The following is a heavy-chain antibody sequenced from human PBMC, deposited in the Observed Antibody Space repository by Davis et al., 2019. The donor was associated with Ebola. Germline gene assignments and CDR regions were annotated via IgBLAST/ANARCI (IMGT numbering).Heavy chain of an antibody. CDR1: GFTFSSYG. V-gene: IGHV3-NL1*01. D-gene: IGHD3-22*01. Sequence: PGGSLRLSCAASGFTFSSYGMHWVRQAPGKGLEWVSVIYSGGSTYYADSVKGRFTISRDNSKNTLYLQMNSLRAEDTAVYYCARDRPRYYYDSSGRYYGMDVWGQGTTVTVSS. CDR2: IYSGGST. CDR3: ARDRPRYYYDSSGRYYGMDV. J-gene: IGHJ6*02.